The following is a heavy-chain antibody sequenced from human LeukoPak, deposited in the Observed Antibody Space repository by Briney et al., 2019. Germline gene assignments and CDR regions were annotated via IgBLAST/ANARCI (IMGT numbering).Heavy chain of an antibody. D-gene: IGHD1-1*01. V-gene: IGHV4-30-4*01. Sequence: PSETLSLSCTVSGGSISSADYYWSWIRQSPGKGLEWIGYTYYSGSTYYNPSLKSRLTISLDTSKNQFSLKLSSVTAADTAVYYCGRSDWKYYYYGMDVWGKGTTVTVSS. CDR2: TYYSGST. J-gene: IGHJ6*04. CDR1: GGSISSADYY. CDR3: GRSDWKYYYYGMDV.